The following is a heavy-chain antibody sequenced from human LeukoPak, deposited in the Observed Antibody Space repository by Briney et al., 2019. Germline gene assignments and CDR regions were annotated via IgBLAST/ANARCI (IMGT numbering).Heavy chain of an antibody. D-gene: IGHD6-19*01. Sequence: GESLQISCKGSGYSFTSYWVGWVRQMPGKGLEWMGIIYPGDSDTRYSPSFQGQVTISADKSISTAYLQWHSLRASDTAVYYCARAGTISSGWTDAFNIWGQGTIVTVSS. CDR2: IYPGDSDT. CDR3: ARAGTISSGWTDAFNI. V-gene: IGHV5-51*01. J-gene: IGHJ3*02. CDR1: GYSFTSYW.